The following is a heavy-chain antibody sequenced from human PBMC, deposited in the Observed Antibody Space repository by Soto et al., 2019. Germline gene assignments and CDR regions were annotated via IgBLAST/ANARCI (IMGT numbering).Heavy chain of an antibody. V-gene: IGHV1-2*04. CDR3: ARSMVRGVIISSYYYGMDV. CDR1: GYTFTGYY. Sequence: ASVKVSCKASGYTFTGYYMHWVRQAPGQGLEWMGWINPNSGGTNYAQKFQGWVTMTRDTSISTAYMELSRLRSDDTAVYYCARSMVRGVIISSYYYGMDVWGQGTTVTVSS. D-gene: IGHD3-10*01. CDR2: INPNSGGT. J-gene: IGHJ6*02.